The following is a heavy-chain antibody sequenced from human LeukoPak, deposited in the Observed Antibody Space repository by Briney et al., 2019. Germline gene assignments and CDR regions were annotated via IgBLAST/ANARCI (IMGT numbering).Heavy chain of an antibody. CDR1: GFTFSSYW. D-gene: IGHD3-16*01. Sequence: GGSLRLSCAASGFTFSSYWMTWVRQAPGMGLEWVAYIKHGGSDKTYADSVKGRYTISRDNAKNSLYLLMNSLTAEDTAVYYCASNVWGWGQGTLVTVSS. V-gene: IGHV3-7*01. J-gene: IGHJ4*02. CDR3: ASNVWG. CDR2: IKHGGSDK.